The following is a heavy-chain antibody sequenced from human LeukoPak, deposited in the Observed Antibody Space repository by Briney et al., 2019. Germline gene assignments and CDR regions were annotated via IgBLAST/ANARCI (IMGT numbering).Heavy chain of an antibody. V-gene: IGHV3-23*01. CDR3: ARDHPKRDDAFDI. J-gene: IGHJ3*02. CDR2: ISGSDGST. CDR1: GFTFSSYA. Sequence: GGSLRLSCAASGFTFSSYAMSWVRQAPGKGLEWVSTISGSDGSTYYADSVKGRFTISRDNSKNTLYLQMNSLRAEDTAVYYCARDHPKRDDAFDIWGQGTMVTVSS.